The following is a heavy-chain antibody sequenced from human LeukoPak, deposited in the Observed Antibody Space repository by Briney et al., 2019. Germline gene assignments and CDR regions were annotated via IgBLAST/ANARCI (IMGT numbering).Heavy chain of an antibody. Sequence: GASVKVSCKASGGSLSSSAINWVRQAPGQGLEWMGGIILIFGTPKYAQKFQGRVTITADESTSTAYMELSSLRSEDTAVYYCARGEVPPHYFDYWGQGTLVTVSS. CDR1: GGSLSSSA. V-gene: IGHV1-69*13. J-gene: IGHJ4*02. CDR3: ARGEVPPHYFDY. CDR2: IILIFGTP.